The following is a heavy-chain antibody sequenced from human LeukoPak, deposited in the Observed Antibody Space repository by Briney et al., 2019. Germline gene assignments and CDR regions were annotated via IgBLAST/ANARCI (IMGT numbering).Heavy chain of an antibody. CDR3: ARLTGYCSSTSCDYYMDV. Sequence: SETLSLTCTVSGGSISSYYWSWLRQPPGKGLEWIGYIYTSGSTNYNPSLKSRVTISVDTSKNQFSLTLSSVTAADTAVYYCARLTGYCSSTSCDYYMDVWGKGTTVTVSS. CDR1: GGSISSYY. CDR2: IYTSGST. V-gene: IGHV4-4*09. D-gene: IGHD2-2*01. J-gene: IGHJ6*03.